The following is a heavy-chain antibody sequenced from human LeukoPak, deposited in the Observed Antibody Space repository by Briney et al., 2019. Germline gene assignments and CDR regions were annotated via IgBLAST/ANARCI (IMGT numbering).Heavy chain of an antibody. Sequence: PSETLSLTCTVSSGPIHRYYWDCTRQPPGKGLEWVGYISYSWSTNYSPPLRSRVTISVETSKNQFSLKLRSVTAAETGVYYCARLISGTDGFAIWGQGTMVTVYS. V-gene: IGHV4-59*01. D-gene: IGHD2-15*01. CDR2: ISYSWST. CDR3: ARLISGTDGFAI. CDR1: SGPIHRYY. J-gene: IGHJ3*02.